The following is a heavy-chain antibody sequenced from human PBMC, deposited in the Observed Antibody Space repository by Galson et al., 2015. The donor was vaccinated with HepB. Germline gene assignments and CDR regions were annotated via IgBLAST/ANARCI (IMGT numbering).Heavy chain of an antibody. Sequence: SVKVSCKASGYTFTSYDINWVRQATGQGLEWMGWMNPNSGNTGYAQKFQGRVTMTRNTSISTAYMELSSLRSEDTAVYYCARAGDIVVVVDRNWFDPWGQGTLVTVSS. CDR2: MNPNSGNT. V-gene: IGHV1-8*01. CDR3: ARAGDIVVVVDRNWFDP. J-gene: IGHJ5*02. CDR1: GYTFTSYD. D-gene: IGHD2-15*01.